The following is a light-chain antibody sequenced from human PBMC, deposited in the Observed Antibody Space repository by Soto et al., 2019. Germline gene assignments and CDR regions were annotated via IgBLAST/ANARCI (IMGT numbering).Light chain of an antibody. Sequence: VGMTQSAATLSVSPGERVTLSCRASQSVSSRLAWYQQKPGQSPRLLIYGASTRATGIPARFSGSGSGTEFTLTISSLQSEDFGVYYWHQYNNLWTFAQGTKVDI. CDR2: GAS. CDR3: HQYNNLWT. CDR1: QSVSSR. V-gene: IGKV3-15*01. J-gene: IGKJ1*01.